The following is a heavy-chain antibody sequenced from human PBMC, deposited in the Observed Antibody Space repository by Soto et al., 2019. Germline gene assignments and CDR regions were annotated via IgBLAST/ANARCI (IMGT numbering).Heavy chain of an antibody. J-gene: IGHJ4*02. CDR1: GYTLTELS. Sequence: ASVKVSCKVSGYTLTELSMHWVRQAPGKGLEWMGGFDPEDGETIYAQKFQGRVTMTEDTSTDTAYMELSSLRSEDTAVYYCAAIHIGRGPTDYWGQGTLVTVSS. D-gene: IGHD1-26*01. CDR2: FDPEDGET. V-gene: IGHV1-24*01. CDR3: AAIHIGRGPTDY.